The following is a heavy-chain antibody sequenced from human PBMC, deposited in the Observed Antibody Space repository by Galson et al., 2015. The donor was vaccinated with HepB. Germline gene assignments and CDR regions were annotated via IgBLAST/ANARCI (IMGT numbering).Heavy chain of an antibody. CDR1: GFTFSSYS. CDR3: ARAVYTFSGRKGGVAFDI. D-gene: IGHD3-16*01. Sequence: SLRLSCAASGFTFSSYSMNWVRQAPGKGLEWVSYISSSSSTIYYADSVKGRFTISRDNAKNSLYLQMNSLRAEDTAVYYCARAVYTFSGRKGGVAFDIWGQGTMVTVSS. V-gene: IGHV3-48*01. CDR2: ISSSSSTI. J-gene: IGHJ3*02.